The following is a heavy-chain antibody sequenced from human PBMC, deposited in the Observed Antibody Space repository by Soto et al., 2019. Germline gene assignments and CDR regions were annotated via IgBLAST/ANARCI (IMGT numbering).Heavy chain of an antibody. V-gene: IGHV3-33*01. CDR1: GFTFSNYG. Sequence: GGSLRLSCAASGFTFSNYGMHWVRQAPGKGLEWVAVIWYDGKNEYYADSVKGRFTISRDNSKNTLYLQMSSLRAEDTTVYNCAGDSLPLTGSGCYYYYYYFGMDVWGLGTTVTVSS. CDR2: IWYDGKNE. J-gene: IGHJ6*02. CDR3: AGDSLPLTGSGCYYYYYYFGMDV. D-gene: IGHD3-10*01.